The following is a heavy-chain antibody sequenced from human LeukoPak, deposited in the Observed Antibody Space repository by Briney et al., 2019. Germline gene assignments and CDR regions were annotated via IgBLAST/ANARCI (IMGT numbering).Heavy chain of an antibody. CDR3: ASLYDSTGFCFDY. CDR2: NSGSGDAI. V-gene: IGHV3-11*01. D-gene: IGHD3-22*01. J-gene: IGHJ4*02. CDR1: GFRFSDYC. Sequence: PGGSLRLSCVVSGFRFSDYCMSWIRQTPGKGLEFSSYNSGSGDAIHYTDSVKGRFTISRDNAKNSLYLQLDSLSAEDTAVYYCASLYDSTGFCFDYWGQGALVTVSS.